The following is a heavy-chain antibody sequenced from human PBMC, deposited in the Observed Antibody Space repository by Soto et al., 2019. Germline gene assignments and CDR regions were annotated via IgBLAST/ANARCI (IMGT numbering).Heavy chain of an antibody. V-gene: IGHV3-23*01. D-gene: IGHD3-10*01. CDR2: ISTSGGNR. Sequence: EVRLLESGGGLVQPGGSLRLSCAASGFTYTNYAMTWVRQTPGKGLEWVSTISTSGGNRYYADSVKGRFTISRDNSENTVYLQMNSLRVDDTALYYCAKERADRGIDYWGPGTLVTVSS. CDR3: AKERADRGIDY. CDR1: GFTYTNYA. J-gene: IGHJ4*02.